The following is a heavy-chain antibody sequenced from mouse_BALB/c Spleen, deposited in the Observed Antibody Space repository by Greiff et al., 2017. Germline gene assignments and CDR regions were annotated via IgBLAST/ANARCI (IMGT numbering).Heavy chain of an antibody. V-gene: IGHV1-63*01. Sequence: VQLQQSGAELVRPGTSVKISCKASGYAFTNYWLGWVKQRPGHGLEWIGDIYPGSGNTYYNEKFKGKATLTADKSSSTAYMQLSSLTSEDSAVYFCARVLAAYWGQGTLVTVSA. CDR1: GYAFTNYW. D-gene: IGHD1-1*01. CDR2: IYPGSGNT. J-gene: IGHJ3*01. CDR3: ARVLAAY.